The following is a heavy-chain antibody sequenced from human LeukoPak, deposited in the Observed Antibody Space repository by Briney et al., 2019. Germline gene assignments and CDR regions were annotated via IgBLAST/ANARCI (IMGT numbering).Heavy chain of an antibody. V-gene: IGHV1-8*01. CDR1: GYTFTSYD. J-gene: IGHJ5*02. CDR2: MNPNSGNT. D-gene: IGHD3-10*01. Sequence: ASVKVSCKASGYTFTSYDINWVRQATGQGLEWMGWMNPNSGNTGYAQKFQGRVTMTRNTSISTAYMELSSLRSEDTAVYYCARVATMVREAHWVDPWGQGTLVTVSS. CDR3: ARVATMVREAHWVDP.